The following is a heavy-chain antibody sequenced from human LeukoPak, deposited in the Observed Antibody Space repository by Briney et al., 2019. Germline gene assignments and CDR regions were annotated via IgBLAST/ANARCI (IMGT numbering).Heavy chain of an antibody. V-gene: IGHV3-48*01. CDR3: ARAYSSSLD. CDR2: ISSSISTI. CDR1: GLFFSRYS. D-gene: IGHD3-22*01. Sequence: GGSLRLSCAPSGLFFSRYSMNWVRRAPGRGGEWISYISSSISTIYYADSVKGRFTISRDNAKNSLYLQMSSLRVEDTAVYYCARAYSSSLDWGQGTLVTVSS. J-gene: IGHJ4*02.